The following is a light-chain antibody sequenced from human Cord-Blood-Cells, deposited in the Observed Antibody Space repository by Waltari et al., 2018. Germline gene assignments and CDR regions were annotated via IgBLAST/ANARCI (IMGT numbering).Light chain of an antibody. CDR2: DAS. CDR3: QQYNSYSPT. CDR1: QSISSW. J-gene: IGKJ4*01. V-gene: IGKV1-5*01. Sequence: DIHMTQSPSTLSASVGDRVTITCRASQSISSWLAWYQQKPGKAPKLLIYDASSLESGVPSRFSGSGSGTEFTLTISSLQPDDFATYYCQQYNSYSPTFGRGTKVEIK.